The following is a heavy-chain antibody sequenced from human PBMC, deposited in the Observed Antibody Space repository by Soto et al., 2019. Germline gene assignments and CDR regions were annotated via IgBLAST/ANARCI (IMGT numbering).Heavy chain of an antibody. CDR2: ISLYSDGT. V-gene: IGHV1-18*01. J-gene: IGHJ5*02. Sequence: ASVKVSCKASGYTITWVRQAPGQPLEWLGWISLYSDGTNYAQKFQGRVSMTTDTSTTTAYMELRSLRSDDTAVYYCARVVLGAEAWFGPWGQGTLVTVSS. CDR1: GYT. D-gene: IGHD2-2*01. CDR3: ARVVLGAEAWFGP.